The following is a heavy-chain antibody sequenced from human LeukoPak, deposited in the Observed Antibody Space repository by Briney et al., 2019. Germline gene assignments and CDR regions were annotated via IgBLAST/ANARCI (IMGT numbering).Heavy chain of an antibody. J-gene: IGHJ3*02. D-gene: IGHD3-10*01. V-gene: IGHV3-74*01. CDR3: STGSGHAFDI. CDR2: INSDGSST. CDR1: GFTFSSYW. Sequence: GRSLRLYCAASGFTFSSYWMHWVRQVSGKGLVWVSRINSDGSSTSYADSVKGRFTISRDNAKNTLYVQMNSLRAEDTAVYYCSTGSGHAFDIWGRGTMVTVSS.